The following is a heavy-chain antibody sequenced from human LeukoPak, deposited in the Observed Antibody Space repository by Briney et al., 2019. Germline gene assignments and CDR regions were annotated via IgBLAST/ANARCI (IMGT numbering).Heavy chain of an antibody. CDR2: IIPIFGTA. J-gene: IGHJ4*02. CDR3: ARRDSSSTSFDY. D-gene: IGHD6-6*01. Sequence: SVKVSCKASGGTFSSYAISWVRQAPGQGLEWMGGIIPIFGTANYAQKFQGRVTITTDESTSTAYMELSSLRSEDTAVYYCARRDSSSTSFDYWGQGTLVTVSS. CDR1: GGTFSSYA. V-gene: IGHV1-69*05.